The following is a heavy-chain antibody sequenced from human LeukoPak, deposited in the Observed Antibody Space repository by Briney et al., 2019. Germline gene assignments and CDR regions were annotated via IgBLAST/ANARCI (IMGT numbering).Heavy chain of an antibody. J-gene: IGHJ5*02. Sequence: PSETLSLTCTVSGGSISSSSYWWGWIRQPPGKGLEWIGSIFYSGSTCYNPSLKSRVTISVDTSKNQFSLKLSSVTAADTAVYYCARRPPAGGTDWFDPWGQGTLVTVSS. CDR2: IFYSGST. CDR1: GGSISSSSYW. V-gene: IGHV4-39*01. D-gene: IGHD2-8*02. CDR3: ARRPPAGGTDWFDP.